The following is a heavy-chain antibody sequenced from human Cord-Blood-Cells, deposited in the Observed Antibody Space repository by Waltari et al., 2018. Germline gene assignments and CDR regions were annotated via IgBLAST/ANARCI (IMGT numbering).Heavy chain of an antibody. CDR3: ARILVTSGGGPQLFDY. V-gene: IGHV2-26*01. Sequence: QVTLKESGPVLVKPTETLTLTCTVSGFSLSNARMGVSWIRQPPGKALEWLAHIFSNDEKSYSTSLKSRLTISKDTSKSQVVLTMTNMDPVDTATYYCARILVTSGGGPQLFDYWGQGTLVTVSS. J-gene: IGHJ4*02. CDR2: IFSNDEK. CDR1: GFSLSNARMG. D-gene: IGHD2-15*01.